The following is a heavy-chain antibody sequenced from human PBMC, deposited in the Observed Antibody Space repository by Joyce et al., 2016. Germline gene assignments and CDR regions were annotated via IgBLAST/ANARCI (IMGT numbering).Heavy chain of an antibody. CDR3: ARAYGSGSYSYYYGMDV. Sequence: QMQLQESGPGLVKPSQTLSLTCAVSGGSVSSGGYSWTWFRQRPGKGLEWIGHIYHIESTYYNPSLQSRGTMSVDRSKNQFTLKLRSVTAADTAVYYCARAYGSGSYSYYYGMDVWGQGTTVTVSS. CDR1: GGSVSSGGYS. V-gene: IGHV4-30-2*01. CDR2: IYHIEST. J-gene: IGHJ6*02. D-gene: IGHD3-10*01.